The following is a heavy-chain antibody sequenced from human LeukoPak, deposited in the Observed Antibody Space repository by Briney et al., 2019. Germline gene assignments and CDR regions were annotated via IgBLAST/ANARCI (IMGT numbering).Heavy chain of an antibody. CDR3: ARDGIVLRYFDWVSPGSGMDV. CDR2: ISYDGSNK. V-gene: IGHV3-30-3*01. Sequence: GGTLRLSCAASGFTFSSYAMHWVRQAPGKGLEWVAVISYDGSNKYYADSVKGRFTISRDNSKNTLYLQMNSLRAEDTAVYYCARDGIVLRYFDWVSPGSGMDVWGQGTTVTVSS. J-gene: IGHJ6*02. D-gene: IGHD3-9*01. CDR1: GFTFSSYA.